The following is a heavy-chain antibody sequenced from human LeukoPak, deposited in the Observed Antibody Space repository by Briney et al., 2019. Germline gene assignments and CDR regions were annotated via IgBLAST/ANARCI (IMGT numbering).Heavy chain of an antibody. V-gene: IGHV4-34*01. CDR3: ASRWFGDA. CDR1: GGSFSGYY. CDR2: INHSGST. D-gene: IGHD3-10*01. J-gene: IGHJ5*02. Sequence: SETLSLTCAVYGGSFSGYYWSWIRQPPGKGLEWIGEINHSGSTNYNPSLKSRVTISVDTSKNQFSLKLSSVTAADTAVYYCASRWFGDAWGQGTLVTVSS.